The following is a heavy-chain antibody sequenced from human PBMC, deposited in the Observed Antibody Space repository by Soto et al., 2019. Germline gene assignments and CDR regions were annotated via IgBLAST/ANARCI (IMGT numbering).Heavy chain of an antibody. J-gene: IGHJ5*02. V-gene: IGHV1-69*05. CDR2: IIPIFGTA. Sequence: SSVKVSCTSSAADYSCYGIIGVRSASRQGLEWTGGIIPIFGTANYAQKLQGRVTMTTDTSTSTAYMELRSLRSDDTAVYYCGGIVYYGSGGPNWYDPWGQGTLVTVSS. CDR3: GGIVYYGSGGPNWYDP. CDR1: AADYSCYG. D-gene: IGHD3-10*01.